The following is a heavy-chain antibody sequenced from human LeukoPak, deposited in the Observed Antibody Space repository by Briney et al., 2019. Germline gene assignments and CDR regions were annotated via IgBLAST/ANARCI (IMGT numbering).Heavy chain of an antibody. Sequence: SETLSLTCAVYGGSFSGYYWSWIRQPPGKGLEWIGEINHSGSTNYNPSLKSRVTISVDTSKNQFSLKLSSVTAADTAVYYCARDYGDYGSGVDPWGQGTLVTVSS. CDR1: GGSFSGYY. CDR3: ARDYGDYGSGVDP. J-gene: IGHJ5*02. D-gene: IGHD4-17*01. CDR2: INHSGST. V-gene: IGHV4-34*01.